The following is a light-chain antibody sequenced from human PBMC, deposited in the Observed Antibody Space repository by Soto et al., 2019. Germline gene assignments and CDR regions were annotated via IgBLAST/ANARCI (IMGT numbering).Light chain of an antibody. Sequence: QSALTQPASVSGSPGQSITISCTGTSSDVGSYNLVSWYQHHPGKAPKLMIYGGSKRPSGVSNRFSGSKSGNTASLTISGLQAEDEADYYCCSYAGSSTFVVFGGGTKLTVL. V-gene: IGLV2-23*03. CDR1: SSDVGSYNL. J-gene: IGLJ2*01. CDR3: CSYAGSSTFVV. CDR2: GGS.